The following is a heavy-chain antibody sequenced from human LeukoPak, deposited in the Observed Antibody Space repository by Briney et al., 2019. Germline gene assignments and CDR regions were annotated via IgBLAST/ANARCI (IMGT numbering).Heavy chain of an antibody. CDR3: ARLPGGGNFDY. Sequence: SETLSLTCTVSGGSISSSSYYWGWIRQPPGKGLEWIGYIYYSGSTNYNPSLKSRVTISVDTSKNQFSLKLSSVTAADTAVYYCARLPGGGNFDYWGQGTLVTVSS. CDR1: GGSISSSSYY. D-gene: IGHD2-15*01. V-gene: IGHV4-61*05. CDR2: IYYSGST. J-gene: IGHJ4*02.